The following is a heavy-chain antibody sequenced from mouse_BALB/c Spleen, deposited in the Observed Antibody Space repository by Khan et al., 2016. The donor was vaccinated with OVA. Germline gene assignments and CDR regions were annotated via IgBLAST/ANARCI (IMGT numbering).Heavy chain of an antibody. CDR1: GYSVTSDSA. Sequence: EVELVESGPGLVKPSQSLSLTCTVTGYSVTSDSAWNWLRQFPGNQLEWMGYISYSGSTNYNPSLNSRISITRNPSKNQFFLKLHSVTAEDTATDYYARSIESDYGRPLAYWGQGTLVTVSA. V-gene: IGHV3-2*02. CDR3: ARSIESDYGRPLAY. D-gene: IGHD2-4*01. J-gene: IGHJ3*01. CDR2: ISYSGST.